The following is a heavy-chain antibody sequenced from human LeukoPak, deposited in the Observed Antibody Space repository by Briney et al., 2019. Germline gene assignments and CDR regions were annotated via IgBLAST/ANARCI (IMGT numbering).Heavy chain of an antibody. CDR3: TTVGNYGSGSYYAQDFDY. J-gene: IGHJ4*02. Sequence: GALSLSCAASGFTFSSYSMNWVRQAPGKGLEWGGRIKSKNDGGTTDYAAPVKGRFTISRDDSKNTLYLQMNSLKTEDTAVYYCTTVGNYGSGSYYAQDFDYWGQGTLVTVSS. V-gene: IGHV3-15*01. CDR2: IKSKNDGGTT. D-gene: IGHD3-10*01. CDR1: GFTFSSYS.